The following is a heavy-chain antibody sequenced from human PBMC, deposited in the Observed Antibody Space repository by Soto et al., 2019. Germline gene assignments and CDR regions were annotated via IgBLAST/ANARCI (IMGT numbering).Heavy chain of an antibody. J-gene: IGHJ4*02. D-gene: IGHD3-22*01. Sequence: GESLKISCKGSGYSFTSYWNSWVRQMPGKGLEWMGRIDPSDSYTNYSPSFQGHVTISADKSISTAYLQWSSLKASDTAMYYCARTYYYDSSGYYSEYWGQGTLVTVSS. CDR1: GYSFTSYW. CDR3: ARTYYYDSSGYYSEY. V-gene: IGHV5-10-1*01. CDR2: IDPSDSYT.